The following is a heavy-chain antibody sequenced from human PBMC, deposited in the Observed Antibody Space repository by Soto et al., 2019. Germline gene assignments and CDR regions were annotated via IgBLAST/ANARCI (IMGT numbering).Heavy chain of an antibody. D-gene: IGHD1-20*01. CDR2: IFPGDSDT. Sequence: VESLKISCKASGYNFISYWIGWARQMPGRDLEWVAMIFPGDSDTTYSPSFQGRVSVSVDKSSTSAYLHWSGLTASDSGIYYCARQITCNVILTGSRCRFLAFWGSGT. CDR1: GYNFISYW. CDR3: ARQITCNVILTGSRCRFLAF. V-gene: IGHV5-51*01. J-gene: IGHJ2*01.